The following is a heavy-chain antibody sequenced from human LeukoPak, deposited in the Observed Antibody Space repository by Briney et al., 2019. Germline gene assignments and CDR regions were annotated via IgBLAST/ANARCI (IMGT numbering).Heavy chain of an antibody. V-gene: IGHV1-8*01. CDR1: GYTFTSYD. Sequence: GASVKVFCKASGYTFTSYDINWVRQATGQGLEWMGWMNPNSGNTGYAQKFQGRVTMTRNTSISTAYMELSSLRSEDTAVYYCARAGSSGSYYEWFDPWGQGTLVTVSS. CDR2: MNPNSGNT. D-gene: IGHD1-26*01. J-gene: IGHJ5*02. CDR3: ARAGSSGSYYEWFDP.